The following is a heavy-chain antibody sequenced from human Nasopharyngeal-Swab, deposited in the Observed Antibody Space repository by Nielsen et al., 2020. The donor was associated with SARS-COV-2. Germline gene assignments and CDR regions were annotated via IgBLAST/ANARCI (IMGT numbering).Heavy chain of an antibody. D-gene: IGHD2-8*01. CDR3: ARDRGYCANGGCYTVLDF. V-gene: IGHV3-7*04. CDR2: TNPDGSEN. J-gene: IGHJ4*02. CDR1: GVTFNTLW. Sequence: GGSLRLSCAASGVTFNTLWLSWVRQAPGKGLEWVAGTNPDGSENYYADSMRGRFTPSRDNAKNSLYLQMHSLRAEDTAVYYCARDRGYCANGGCYTVLDFWGQGTLVTVSS.